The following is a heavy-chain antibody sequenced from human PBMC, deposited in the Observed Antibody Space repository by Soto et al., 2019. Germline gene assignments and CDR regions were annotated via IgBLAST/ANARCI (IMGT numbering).Heavy chain of an antibody. CDR1: GGTFSSYP. CDR3: ARGRVVPAAMGGGYYYYGMDV. D-gene: IGHD2-2*01. Sequence: QVQLVQTGAEVKKPGSSVKVSCKASGGTFSSYPISWVRQAPGQGLEWMGGIIPIFGTANYAQKFQGRVTITADIPTSTAYMELSSLRAEYTAVYYCARGRVVPAAMGGGYYYYGMDVWGQGTTVTVSS. J-gene: IGHJ6*02. CDR2: IIPIFGTA. V-gene: IGHV1-69*06.